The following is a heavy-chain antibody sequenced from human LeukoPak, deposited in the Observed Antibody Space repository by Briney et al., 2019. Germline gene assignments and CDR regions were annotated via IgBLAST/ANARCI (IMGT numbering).Heavy chain of an antibody. CDR1: GFTFSSYS. CDR2: ISSSSYI. V-gene: IGHV3-21*01. CDR3: ARDRYCSGGSCYQPMDV. Sequence: GGSPRLSCAASGFTFSSYSMNWVRQAPGKGLEWVSSISSSSYIYYADSVKGRFTISRDNAKNSLYLQMNSLRAEDTAVYYCARDRYCSGGSCYQPMDVWGQGTTVTVSS. J-gene: IGHJ6*02. D-gene: IGHD2-15*01.